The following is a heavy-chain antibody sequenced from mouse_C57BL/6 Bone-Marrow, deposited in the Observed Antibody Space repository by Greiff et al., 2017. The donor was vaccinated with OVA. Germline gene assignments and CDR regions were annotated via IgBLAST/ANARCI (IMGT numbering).Heavy chain of an antibody. V-gene: IGHV1-64*01. CDR1: GYTFTSYW. J-gene: IGHJ3*01. CDR3: ARSELGGSFAY. Sequence: VQLQQPGAELVKPGASVKLSCKASGYTFTSYWMHWVKQRPGQGLEWIGMIHPNSGSTNYNEKFKSKATLTVDKSSSTAYMQLSSLTSEDSAVYYCARSELGGSFAYWGQGTLVTVSA. CDR2: IHPNSGST. D-gene: IGHD4-1*01.